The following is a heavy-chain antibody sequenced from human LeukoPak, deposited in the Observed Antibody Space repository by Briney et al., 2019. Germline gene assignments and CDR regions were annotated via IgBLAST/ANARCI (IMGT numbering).Heavy chain of an antibody. D-gene: IGHD3-3*01. J-gene: IGHJ4*02. CDR3: AKSPSGSGYQYYFDS. V-gene: IGHV5-51*01. CDR1: GYSFTSYW. Sequence: GESLKISCKGSGYSFTSYWIAWVRHMPGKGLEWIGIIYPGDSDTRYSPSFQGQVTISADKSISTAFLQWGGLKASDSATYYCAKSPSGSGYQYYFDSWGQGTQVTVSS. CDR2: IYPGDSDT.